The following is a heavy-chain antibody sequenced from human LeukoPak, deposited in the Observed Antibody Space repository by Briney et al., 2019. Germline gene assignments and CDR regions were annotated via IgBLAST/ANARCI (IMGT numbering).Heavy chain of an antibody. V-gene: IGHV4-4*07. J-gene: IGHJ4*02. CDR1: GGSISSYY. CDR3: ARANYDFWSGLAALFDY. Sequence: SETLSLTCTVSGGSISSYYWSWIRQPAGKGLEWIGRIYTSGSTNYNPSLKSRVTMSVDTSKNQFSLKLSSVTAADTVVYYCARANYDFWSGLAALFDYWGQGTLVTVSS. D-gene: IGHD3-3*01. CDR2: IYTSGST.